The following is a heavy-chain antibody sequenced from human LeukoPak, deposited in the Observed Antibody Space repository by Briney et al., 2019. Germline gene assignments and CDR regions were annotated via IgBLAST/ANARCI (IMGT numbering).Heavy chain of an antibody. CDR2: IIPILGIA. CDR1: GGTFSSYA. Sequence: ASVKVSCKASGGTFSSYAISWVRQAPGQGLEWMGRIIPILGIANYAQKFQGRVTITADKSTSTAYMELSSLRSEDTAVYYCARASGGSATTYTLDYWGQGTLVTVSP. D-gene: IGHD2-15*01. J-gene: IGHJ4*02. V-gene: IGHV1-69*04. CDR3: ARASGGSATTYTLDY.